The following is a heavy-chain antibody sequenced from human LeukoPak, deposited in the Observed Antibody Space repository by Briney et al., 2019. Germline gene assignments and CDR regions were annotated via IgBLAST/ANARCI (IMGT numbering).Heavy chain of an antibody. V-gene: IGHV3-7*01. CDR3: AKERVTMVRGVRKAFDI. D-gene: IGHD3-10*01. CDR2: IKQDGSEK. J-gene: IGHJ3*02. Sequence: GGSLRLSCAASGFTFSSYWMSWVRQAPGKGLEWVANIKQDGSEKYYVDSVKGRFTISRDNAKNSLSLQMNSLRAEDTAVYYCAKERVTMVRGVRKAFDIWGQGTMVTASS. CDR1: GFTFSSYW.